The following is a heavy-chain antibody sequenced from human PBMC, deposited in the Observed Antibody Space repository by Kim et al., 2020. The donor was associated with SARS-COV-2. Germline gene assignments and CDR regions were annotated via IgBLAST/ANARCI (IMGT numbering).Heavy chain of an antibody. CDR2: ISYDGSNK. Sequence: GGSLRLSCAASVFTFSSYAMHWVRQAPGKGLEWVAVISYDGSNKYYADSVKGRFTISRDNSKNTLYLQMNSLRAEDTAVYYCARDRGDWFDPWGQGTLVTVSS. J-gene: IGHJ5*02. V-gene: IGHV3-30*04. D-gene: IGHD3-16*01. CDR3: ARDRGDWFDP. CDR1: VFTFSSYA.